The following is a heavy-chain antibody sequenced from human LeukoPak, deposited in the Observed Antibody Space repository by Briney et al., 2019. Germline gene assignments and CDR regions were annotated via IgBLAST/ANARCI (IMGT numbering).Heavy chain of an antibody. D-gene: IGHD2-21*01. V-gene: IGHV1-2*02. J-gene: IGHJ4*02. Sequence: ASVKVSCKASAYTFSGYYIHWVRQAPGQGLEGMGWINFNSGGKIFAEKFQDRVTMARDTSISTDYMELSRLRSDDTAVYYCARQIVSGSMGCDFWGQGTLVTVSS. CDR1: AYTFSGYY. CDR2: INFNSGGK. CDR3: ARQIVSGSMGCDF.